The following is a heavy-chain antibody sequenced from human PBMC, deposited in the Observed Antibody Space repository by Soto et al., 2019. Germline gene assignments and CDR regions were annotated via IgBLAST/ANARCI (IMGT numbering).Heavy chain of an antibody. CDR3: AREGRLPWFES. CDR1: GDSIKTETW. CDR2: IKHTGDA. J-gene: IGHJ5*01. Sequence: QVHLQESGPGLVKPSETLSLTCAVSGDSIKTETWWSWLRQLPGTGLEWIGEIKHTGDANANPPRRSRVSMSVDRTKNQFFLNLRSVSAADTAVYFCAREGRLPWFESWGQGTLVTVSS. V-gene: IGHV4-4*02.